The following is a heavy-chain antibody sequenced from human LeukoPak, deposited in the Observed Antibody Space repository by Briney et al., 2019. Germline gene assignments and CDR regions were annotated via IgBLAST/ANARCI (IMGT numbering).Heavy chain of an antibody. CDR1: GGSLTSYY. CDR2: IYTSGST. V-gene: IGHV4-4*07. Sequence: PSETLSLTCNVSGGSLTSYYWSWIRQPAGKGLEWIGRIYTSGSTNYNPSLKSRVTMSVDTSKNQFSLKLFSVTAADTAVYYCARDLGGYNYGYSFDYWGQGTLVTVSS. CDR3: ARDLGGYNYGYSFDY. D-gene: IGHD5-18*01. J-gene: IGHJ4*02.